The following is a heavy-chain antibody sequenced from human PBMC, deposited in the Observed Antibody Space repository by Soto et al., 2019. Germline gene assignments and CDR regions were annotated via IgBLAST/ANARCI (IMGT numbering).Heavy chain of an antibody. Sequence: PGGSLRLSCAASGFTFSSYWMHWVRQAPGKGLVWVSRINSDGSSTSYADSVKGRFTISRDNAKNTLYLQMNSLRAEDTAVYYCARDSTFSPPYYGMDVWGQGTTVTVSS. V-gene: IGHV3-74*01. J-gene: IGHJ6*02. CDR1: GFTFSSYW. D-gene: IGHD3-3*02. CDR3: ARDSTFSPPYYGMDV. CDR2: INSDGSST.